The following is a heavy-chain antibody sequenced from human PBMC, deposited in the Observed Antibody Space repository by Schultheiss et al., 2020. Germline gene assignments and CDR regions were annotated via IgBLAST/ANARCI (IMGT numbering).Heavy chain of an antibody. CDR1: GFTFSSYG. CDR2: ISYDGSNK. CDR3: ASDYGVAY. D-gene: IGHD4/OR15-4a*01. J-gene: IGHJ4*02. Sequence: GGSLRLSCAASGFTFSSYGMHWVRQAPGKGLEWVAVISYDGSNKYYADSVKGRFTISGDNSKNTLYLQMNSLRAEDTAVYYCASDYGVAYWGQGTLVTVSS. V-gene: IGHV3-30*03.